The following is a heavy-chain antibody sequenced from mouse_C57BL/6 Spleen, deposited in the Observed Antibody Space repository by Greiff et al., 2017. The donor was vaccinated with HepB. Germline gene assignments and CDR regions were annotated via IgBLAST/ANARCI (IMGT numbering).Heavy chain of an antibody. D-gene: IGHD2-4*01. Sequence: EVKVVESGGGLVKPGGSLKLSCAASGFTFSSYAMSWVRQTPEKRLEWVATISDGGSYTYYPDNVKGRFTISRDNAKNNLYLQMSHLKSEDTAMYYCARDHDYDYEDYFDYWGQGTTLTVSS. CDR2: ISDGGSYT. J-gene: IGHJ2*01. V-gene: IGHV5-4*01. CDR1: GFTFSSYA. CDR3: ARDHDYDYEDYFDY.